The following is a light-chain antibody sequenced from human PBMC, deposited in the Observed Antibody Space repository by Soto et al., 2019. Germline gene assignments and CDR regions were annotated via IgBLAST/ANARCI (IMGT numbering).Light chain of an antibody. J-gene: IGKJ2*01. CDR3: QQYSNYMYT. Sequence: DIQMTQSPSTLSASVGDRVTITCRASQSISSWLAWYQQKPGKAPNLLIYDASSLESGVPSRFSGSGSGTEFTLTVSSLQPDDCATYYCQQYSNYMYTFGQGTKLEI. CDR2: DAS. CDR1: QSISSW. V-gene: IGKV1-5*01.